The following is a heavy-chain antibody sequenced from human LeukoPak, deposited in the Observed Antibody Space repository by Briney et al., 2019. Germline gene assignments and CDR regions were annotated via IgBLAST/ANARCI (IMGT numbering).Heavy chain of an antibody. CDR3: AREFGLYYDSSGYYYDY. V-gene: IGHV1-18*01. J-gene: IGHJ4*02. Sequence: ASVKVSCKASGYTFTSYGIGWVRQASGQGLEWMGWISAYNGNTNYAQKLQGRVTMTTDTSTSTAYMELRSLRSDDTAVYYCAREFGLYYDSSGYYYDYWGQGTLITVSS. CDR2: ISAYNGNT. CDR1: GYTFTSYG. D-gene: IGHD3-22*01.